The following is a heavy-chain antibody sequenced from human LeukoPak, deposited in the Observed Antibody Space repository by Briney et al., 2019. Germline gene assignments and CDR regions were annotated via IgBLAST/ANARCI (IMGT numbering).Heavy chain of an antibody. CDR1: GFTFSSYG. V-gene: IGHV3-30*02. J-gene: IGHJ5*02. CDR2: IRYYGSNK. D-gene: IGHD3-22*01. CDR3: AKGYYDSSGPPLGFDP. Sequence: GGSLRLSCAASGFTFSSYGMHWVRQAPGKGLEWVAFIRYYGSNKYYADSVKGRFTISRDNSKNTLYLQLNSLRAEDTAVYYCAKGYYDSSGPPLGFDPWGQGTLVTASS.